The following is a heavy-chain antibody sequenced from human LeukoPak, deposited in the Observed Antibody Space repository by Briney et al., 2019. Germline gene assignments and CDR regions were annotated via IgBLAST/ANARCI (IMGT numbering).Heavy chain of an antibody. CDR3: AHTVTYSLGDAFDT. V-gene: IGHV2-5*02. CDR2: IYWDDAK. CDR1: GFSLSTSGVG. J-gene: IGHJ3*02. D-gene: IGHD2-15*01. Sequence: SGPTLVNPTQTLTLTCTFSGFSLSTSGVGVGRFRQPPRKALEWLALIYWDDAKRYSPSLKNRLTITQDTSNKQVVLTMTNMDPVDTATYYCAHTVTYSLGDAFDTWGQGTMVTVSS.